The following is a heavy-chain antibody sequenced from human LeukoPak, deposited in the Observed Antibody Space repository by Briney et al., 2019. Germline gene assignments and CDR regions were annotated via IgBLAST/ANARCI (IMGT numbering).Heavy chain of an antibody. V-gene: IGHV4-31*03. CDR3: ARNPAALANAFDI. Sequence: SETLSLTCTVSGGSISSGGYYWSWIRQHPGKGLEWIGYIYYSGSTYYNPSLKSRVTISVDTSKNQFSLRLSSVTAADTAVYYCARNPAALANAFDIWGQGTMVTVSS. CDR1: GGSISSGGYY. J-gene: IGHJ3*02. CDR2: IYYSGST. D-gene: IGHD2-2*01.